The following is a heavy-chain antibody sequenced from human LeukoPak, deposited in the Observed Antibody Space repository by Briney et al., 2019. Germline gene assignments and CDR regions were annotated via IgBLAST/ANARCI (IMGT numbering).Heavy chain of an antibody. D-gene: IGHD3-10*01. CDR1: GFPFSSYA. J-gene: IGHJ4*02. CDR2: ISDSGGST. V-gene: IGHV3-64D*09. Sequence: GGSLRLSCSASGFPFSSYAMHWVRQAPGKGLEYVSAISDSGGSTYYADSVKGRFTISRDNSKNALYLQMSSLRAEDTALYYCVKDRYYGSGRYTFDSWGQGTLITVSA. CDR3: VKDRYYGSGRYTFDS.